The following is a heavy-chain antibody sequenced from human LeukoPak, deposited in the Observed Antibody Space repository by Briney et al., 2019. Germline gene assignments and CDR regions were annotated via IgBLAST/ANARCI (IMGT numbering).Heavy chain of an antibody. CDR1: GGTFSSYA. V-gene: IGHV1-69*13. J-gene: IGHJ5*02. CDR3: ARSDYDSMFWFDP. D-gene: IGHD3-22*01. Sequence: ASVKVSCKASGGTFSSYAISWVRQAPGQGLEWMGGIIPIFGTANYAQKFQGRVTFTADESTSTAYMELSSLRSEDTAVYYCARSDYDSMFWFDPWGQGTLVTVSS. CDR2: IIPIFGTA.